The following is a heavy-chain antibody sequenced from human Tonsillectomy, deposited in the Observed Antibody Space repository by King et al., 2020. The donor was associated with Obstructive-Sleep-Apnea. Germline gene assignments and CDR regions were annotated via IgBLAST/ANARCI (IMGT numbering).Heavy chain of an antibody. D-gene: IGHD3-3*01. Sequence: VQLVESGGGLVQPGGSLRLSCAASGFTFSTYSMNWVRQAPGKGLEWVSYISSSSSTIYYADSVKGRFTISRDNAKNSLYLQMNSLRAEDTAVYYCARDNQGEFVLEWFETYYYGMDVWGQGTTVTVSS. V-gene: IGHV3-48*04. CDR3: ARDNQGEFVLEWFETYYYGMDV. CDR2: ISSSSSTI. CDR1: GFTFSTYS. J-gene: IGHJ6*02.